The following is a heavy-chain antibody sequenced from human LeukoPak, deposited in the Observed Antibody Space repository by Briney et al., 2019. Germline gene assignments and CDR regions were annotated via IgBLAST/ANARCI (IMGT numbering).Heavy chain of an antibody. CDR1: GFTFSSYA. D-gene: IGHD1-26*01. V-gene: IGHV3-23*01. CDR3: AKAPLVGATPHFDY. CDR2: ISDIGGST. J-gene: IGHJ4*02. Sequence: SGGSLRLSCAASGFTFSSYAMSWVRQAPGKGLEWVSGISDIGGSTYYADSVKGRFTISRDNSKNTLYLQMNSLRAEDTAVYYCAKAPLVGATPHFDYWGQGTLVTVSS.